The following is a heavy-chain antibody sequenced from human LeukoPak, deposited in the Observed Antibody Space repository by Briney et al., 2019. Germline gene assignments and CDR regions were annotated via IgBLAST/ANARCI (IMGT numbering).Heavy chain of an antibody. CDR3: ARAVPPNLEWFYY. CDR2: ITPYNGNT. CDR1: G. V-gene: IGHV1-18*01. D-gene: IGHD3-3*01. Sequence: GISWVRQAPGQGLEWMGWITPYNGNTNYAQKLQGRVTMTTDTSTSTAYMELRSLRSDDTAVYYCARAVPPNLEWFYYWGQGTLVTVSS. J-gene: IGHJ4*02.